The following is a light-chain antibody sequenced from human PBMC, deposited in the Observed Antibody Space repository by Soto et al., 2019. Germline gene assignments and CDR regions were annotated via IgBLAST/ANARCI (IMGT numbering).Light chain of an antibody. V-gene: IGKV3D-15*01. CDR3: QQYDNWPWT. CDR1: QSVSSSN. J-gene: IGKJ1*01. Sequence: EIVLTHSPGTLSLSPGERATLSCRSSQSVSSSNLAWYQQKPGQAPRLLIHGASTRAPGFPARFSGSGSGTDFTLTISSLQSEDFAVYYCQQYDNWPWTFGQGTKVDIK. CDR2: GAS.